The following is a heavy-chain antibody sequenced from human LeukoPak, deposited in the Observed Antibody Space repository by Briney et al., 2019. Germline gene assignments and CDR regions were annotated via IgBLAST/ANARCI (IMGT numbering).Heavy chain of an antibody. J-gene: IGHJ6*02. CDR3: ARERPIAVAGDYDHGYAMDG. CDR2: INPNSGGT. D-gene: IGHD6-19*01. V-gene: IGHV1-2*02. Sequence: GASVKVSCKASGYTFTGYYMHWVRQAPGQGLEWMGWINPNSGGTNYAQKFQGRVTMTRDTSISTAYMELSRLRSDDTAVYYCARERPIAVAGDYDHGYAMDGGGEARTAT. CDR1: GYTFTGYY.